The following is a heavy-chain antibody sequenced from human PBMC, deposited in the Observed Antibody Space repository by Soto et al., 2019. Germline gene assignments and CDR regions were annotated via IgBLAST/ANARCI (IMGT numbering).Heavy chain of an antibody. CDR3: AKPGGDYCSGGSCYVDY. D-gene: IGHD2-15*01. V-gene: IGHV3-23*01. CDR2: ISGSGGST. J-gene: IGHJ4*02. CDR1: GFTFSSYA. Sequence: EVQLLESGGGLVQPGGSLRLSCAASGFTFSSYAMSWVRQAPGKGLEWVSAISGSGGSTYYADSVKGRFTISRDNSKNTLYLQMNSLRAEDTAVYYCAKPGGDYCSGGSCYVDYWGQRTLVTVSS.